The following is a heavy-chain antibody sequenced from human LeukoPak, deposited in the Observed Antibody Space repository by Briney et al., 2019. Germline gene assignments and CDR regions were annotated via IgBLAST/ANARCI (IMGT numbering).Heavy chain of an antibody. Sequence: PGGSLTLSCAASGLTFSSYRMNWVRQAPGKGLEWVSSISSSGNYIYYADSVKGRFTISRDNAKNSLYLQMNSLRAEDTAVYYCARSGGGMDDYWGQGTLVTVSS. V-gene: IGHV3-21*01. CDR1: GLTFSSYR. J-gene: IGHJ4*02. D-gene: IGHD3-16*01. CDR2: ISSSGNYI. CDR3: ARSGGGMDDY.